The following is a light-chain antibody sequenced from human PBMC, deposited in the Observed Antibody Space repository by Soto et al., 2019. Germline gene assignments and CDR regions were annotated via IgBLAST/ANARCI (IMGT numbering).Light chain of an antibody. CDR1: PNIGKY. Sequence: IEMTQSPSSVSASVGDRVTITCRAGPNIGKYLSWDQQKPGKAPNLLIHSATILQGGVPSRFNGSGTGTQFTLTINSLQPEDSATYYCQQPNSFPMTFGQGTRLEI. V-gene: IGKV1-12*01. CDR3: QQPNSFPMT. J-gene: IGKJ5*01. CDR2: SAT.